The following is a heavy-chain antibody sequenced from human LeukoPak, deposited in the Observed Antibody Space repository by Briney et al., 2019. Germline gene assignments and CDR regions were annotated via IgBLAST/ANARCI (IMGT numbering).Heavy chain of an antibody. CDR2: INYNGVIT. CDR3: AKLGVRLTSTGQDY. CDR1: EFTFSSYV. Sequence: GGSLRLSCVASEFTFSSYVMYWVRQAPGKGLEWVAAINYNGVITDYADSVRGRFTISRDNSKNTLYLQMNSLRGEDTAVYYCAKLGVRLTSTGQDYWGQGTLVTVSS. D-gene: IGHD3-9*01. V-gene: IGHV3-23*01. J-gene: IGHJ4*02.